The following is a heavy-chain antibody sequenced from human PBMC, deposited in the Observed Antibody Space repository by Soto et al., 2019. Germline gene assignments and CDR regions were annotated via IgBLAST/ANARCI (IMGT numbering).Heavy chain of an antibody. CDR2: MNPNSGNT. V-gene: IGHV1-8*01. CDR1: GYTFTSYG. CDR3: ARGVTTNIPDAFDI. J-gene: IGHJ3*02. Sequence: ASVKVSCKASGYTFTSYGINWVRQATGQGLEWMGWMNPNSGNTVDSQNLQGRVTMTTNTSRSTAYMELSSLRSEDTAVYYCARGVTTNIPDAFDIWGQGTMVTVSS. D-gene: IGHD2-21*02.